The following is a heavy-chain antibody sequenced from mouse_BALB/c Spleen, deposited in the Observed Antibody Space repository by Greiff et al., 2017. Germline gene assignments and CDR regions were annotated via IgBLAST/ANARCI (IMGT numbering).Heavy chain of an antibody. CDR3: TRLPVPGRYFDV. J-gene: IGHJ1*01. V-gene: IGHV6-6*02. Sequence: EVKLQESGGGLVQPGGSMKLSCVAYGFTFSSYWMSWVRQSPEKGLEWVAEIRLKSDNYATHYAESVKGKFTISRDDSKSRLYLQMNSLRAEDTGIYYCTRLPVPGRYFDVWGAGTTVTVSS. CDR1: GFTFSSYW. D-gene: IGHD5-5*01. CDR2: IRLKSDNYAT.